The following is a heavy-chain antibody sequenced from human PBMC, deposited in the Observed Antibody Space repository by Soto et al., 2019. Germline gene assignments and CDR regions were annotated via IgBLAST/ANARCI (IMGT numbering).Heavy chain of an antibody. CDR2: IHPDGSET. V-gene: IGHV3-7*04. Sequence: VQLVESGGNLVQPGGSLRLSCAASRFTFRNYWMTWVRQAPAKGLEWVADIHPDGSETYYVDSVRGRFTISRDNAENSLYLRLNSLRDDDTAVYYCTRNRGWHHLDNWGQGALVTVSS. D-gene: IGHD6-19*01. CDR1: RFTFRNYW. J-gene: IGHJ4*02. CDR3: TRNRGWHHLDN.